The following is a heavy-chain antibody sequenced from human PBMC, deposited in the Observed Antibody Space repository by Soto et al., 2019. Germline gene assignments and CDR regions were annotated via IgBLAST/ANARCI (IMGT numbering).Heavy chain of an antibody. CDR1: GFSLSTSGVG. V-gene: IGHV2-5*02. CDR2: IYWDDDK. J-gene: IGHJ4*02. D-gene: IGHD3-10*01. Sequence: SGPTLVNPTQTLTLTCTFSGFSLSTSGVGVGWIRQPPGKALEWLALIYWDDDKRYSPSLKSRLTITKDTSKNQVVLTMTNMDPVDTATYYCAHGRIRGYYGSESYYIISLDYWGQGTLVTVSS. CDR3: AHGRIRGYYGSESYYIISLDY.